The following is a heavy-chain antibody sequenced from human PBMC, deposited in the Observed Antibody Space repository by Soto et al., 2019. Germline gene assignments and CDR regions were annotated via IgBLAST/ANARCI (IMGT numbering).Heavy chain of an antibody. D-gene: IGHD2-15*01. Sequence: ESGPTLVNPTQTLTLTCTFSGFSLTRSGVGVAWIRQPPGKALEWLALIYWGDEKLYSPSLKSRLTISKDTSKNQVVLTMTNMDPVDTATYYCAHRYCSGGSCYMSFDYWGQGTLVTVSS. J-gene: IGHJ4*02. CDR1: GFSLTRSGVG. V-gene: IGHV2-5*02. CDR3: AHRYCSGGSCYMSFDY. CDR2: IYWGDEK.